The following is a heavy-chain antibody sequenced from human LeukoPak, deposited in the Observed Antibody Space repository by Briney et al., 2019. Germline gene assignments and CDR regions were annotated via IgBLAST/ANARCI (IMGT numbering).Heavy chain of an antibody. D-gene: IGHD3-10*01. J-gene: IGHJ6*03. Sequence: GASMKVSCKASGYTFTGHYMHWVRQAPGQGLEWMGWINLNVGASSTAQRFRGRLTLTRETSISTVYMELTGLTSNDTAVYFCARGPEVRVVLAHNFYFMDVWGKGTTVTVSS. CDR1: GYTFTGHY. CDR2: INLNVGAS. CDR3: ARGPEVRVVLAHNFYFMDV. V-gene: IGHV1-2*02.